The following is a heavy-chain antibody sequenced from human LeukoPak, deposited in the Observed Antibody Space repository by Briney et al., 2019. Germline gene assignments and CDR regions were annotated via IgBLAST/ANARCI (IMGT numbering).Heavy chain of an antibody. CDR3: ATSYQLRYFDWSAFDY. Sequence: ASVKVSCKASGYTFTSYAMNWVRQAPGQGLEWMGWINTNTGNPTYAQGFTGRFVFSLDTPVSTAYLQISSLKAEDTAVYYCATSYQLRYFDWSAFDYWGQGTLVTVSS. D-gene: IGHD3-9*01. J-gene: IGHJ4*02. CDR2: INTNTGNP. V-gene: IGHV7-4-1*02. CDR1: GYTFTSYA.